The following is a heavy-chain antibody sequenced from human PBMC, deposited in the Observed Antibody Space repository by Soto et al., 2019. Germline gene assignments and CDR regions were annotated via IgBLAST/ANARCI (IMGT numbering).Heavy chain of an antibody. CDR1: GGSFSGYY. D-gene: IGHD6-19*01. Sequence: TSATLSITCAVYGGSFSGYYWSWIRQPPGKGLEWIGEINHSGSTNYNPSLKSRVTISVDTSKNQFSLKLSSVTAADTAVYYCARLIAVADPFDYWGQGTLVTSPQ. CDR3: ARLIAVADPFDY. V-gene: IGHV4-34*01. CDR2: INHSGST. J-gene: IGHJ4*02.